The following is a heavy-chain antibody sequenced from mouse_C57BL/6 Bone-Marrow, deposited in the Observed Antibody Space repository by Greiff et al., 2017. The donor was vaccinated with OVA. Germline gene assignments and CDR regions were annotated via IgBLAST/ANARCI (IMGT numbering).Heavy chain of an antibody. Sequence: VQLQQSGAELARPGASVKLSCKASGYTFTSYGISWVKQRTGQGLEWIGEIYPRSGNTYYNEKFKGKATLTADKSSSTAYMELRSLTSEDSAVYFCARELYYGNLAWFADWGQGTLVTVSA. CDR1: GYTFTSYG. J-gene: IGHJ3*01. CDR2: IYPRSGNT. V-gene: IGHV1-81*01. D-gene: IGHD2-1*01. CDR3: ARELYYGNLAWFAD.